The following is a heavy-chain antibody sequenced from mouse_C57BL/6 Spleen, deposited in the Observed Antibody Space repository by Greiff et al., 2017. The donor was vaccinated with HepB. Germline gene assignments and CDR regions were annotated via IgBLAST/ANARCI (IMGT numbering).Heavy chain of an antibody. Sequence: VQLQQSDAELVKPGASVKISCKVSGYTFTDHTIHWMKQRPEQGLEWIGYIYPRDGSTKYNEKFKGKATLTADKSSSTAYMQLNSLTSEDSAVYFCARPRIYYYYDDSFDYWGQGTTLTVSS. CDR1: GYTFTDHT. V-gene: IGHV1-78*01. CDR3: ARPRIYYYYDDSFDY. J-gene: IGHJ2*01. CDR2: IYPRDGST. D-gene: IGHD2-4*01.